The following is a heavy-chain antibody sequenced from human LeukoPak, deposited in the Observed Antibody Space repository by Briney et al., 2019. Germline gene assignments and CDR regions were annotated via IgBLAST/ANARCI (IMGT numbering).Heavy chain of an antibody. CDR1: GFTFSGSA. CDR3: ARDNPDYDILTGYFLRPGGMDV. J-gene: IGHJ6*02. CDR2: IRSKANSYAT. D-gene: IGHD3-9*01. V-gene: IGHV3-73*01. Sequence: PGGSLRLSCAASGFTFSGSAMHWVRQASGKGLEWVGHIRSKANSYATAYAASVKGRFTISRDDSKNTAYLQMNSLKTEDTAVYYCARDNPDYDILTGYFLRPGGMDVWGQGTTVTVSS.